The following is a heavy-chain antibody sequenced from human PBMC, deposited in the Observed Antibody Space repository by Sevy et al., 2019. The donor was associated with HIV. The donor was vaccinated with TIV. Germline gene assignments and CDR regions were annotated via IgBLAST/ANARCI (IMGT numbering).Heavy chain of an antibody. CDR3: ARVQHIVVVVAATHTGDFDY. Sequence: ASVKVSCKASGYTFTSYGISWVRQAPGQGLEWMGWISAYNGNTNYAQKLQGRVTMTTDTSTSTAYMELRSLRSDDTAVYYCARVQHIVVVVAATHTGDFDYWGQGTLVTVSS. CDR1: GYTFTSYG. CDR2: ISAYNGNT. V-gene: IGHV1-18*01. J-gene: IGHJ4*02. D-gene: IGHD2-15*01.